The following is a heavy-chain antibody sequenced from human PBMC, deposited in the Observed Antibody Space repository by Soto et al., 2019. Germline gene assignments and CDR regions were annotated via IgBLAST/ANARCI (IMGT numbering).Heavy chain of an antibody. J-gene: IGHJ4*02. D-gene: IGHD3-10*01. V-gene: IGHV5-51*01. CDR2: IYPGDSDT. Sequence: PGESLKISCKASGYDFPTHWIAWVRQMPGKGLEWIGLIYPGDSDTRYSPSFEGQVIFSADKSITTAYMQWSSLKASDTAIYYCARGIYYSSSAVPMAFWGQGTQVTVSS. CDR3: ARGIYYSSSAVPMAF. CDR1: GYDFPTHW.